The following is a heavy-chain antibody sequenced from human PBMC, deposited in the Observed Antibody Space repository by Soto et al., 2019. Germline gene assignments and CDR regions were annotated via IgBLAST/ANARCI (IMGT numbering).Heavy chain of an antibody. CDR2: ISSSGSTI. D-gene: IGHD3-10*01. V-gene: IGHV3-11*01. J-gene: IGHJ6*03. Sequence: GGSLRLSCAASGFTFSDYYMSWIRQAPGKGLEWVSYISSSGSTIYYADSVKGRFTISRDNAKNSLYLQMNSLRAEDTAVYYCARDQEIITMVRGVIITPHYYYYMDVWGKGTTVTVSS. CDR1: GFTFSDYY. CDR3: ARDQEIITMVRGVIITPHYYYYMDV.